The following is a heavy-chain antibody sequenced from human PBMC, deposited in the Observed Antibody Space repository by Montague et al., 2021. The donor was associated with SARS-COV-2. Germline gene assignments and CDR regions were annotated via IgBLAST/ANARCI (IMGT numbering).Heavy chain of an antibody. D-gene: IGHD6-13*01. CDR3: AGQRASSPFDH. CDR2: IYYSGST. V-gene: IGHV4-39*07. Sequence: SETLSLTCTVSGGSISSSSYYWGWIRQPPGKGLEWIGSIYYSGSTYYNPSLKSRVTISVDTSKNQFSLKLSSVTAAGTAMYYCAGQRASSPFDHWGQGTLVTVSS. J-gene: IGHJ4*02. CDR1: GGSISSSSYY.